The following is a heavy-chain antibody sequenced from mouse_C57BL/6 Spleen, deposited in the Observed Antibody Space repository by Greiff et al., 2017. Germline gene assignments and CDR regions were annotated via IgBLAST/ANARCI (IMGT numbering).Heavy chain of an antibody. D-gene: IGHD2-4*01. CDR1: GYTFTSYW. J-gene: IGHJ2*01. CDR3: ARERHGDYDGIYYFDY. V-gene: IGHV1-61*01. Sequence: QVQLQQPGAELVRPGSSVKLSCKASGYTFTSYWMDWVKQRPGQGLEWIGNIYPSDSETHYNQKFKDKATLTVDKSSSTAYMQLSSLTSEDSAVYYCARERHGDYDGIYYFDYWGQGTTLAVSS. CDR2: IYPSDSET.